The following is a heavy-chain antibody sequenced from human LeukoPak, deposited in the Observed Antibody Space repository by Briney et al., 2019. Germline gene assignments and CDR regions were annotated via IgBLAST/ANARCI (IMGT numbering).Heavy chain of an antibody. CDR1: GGTFSSYA. CDR3: ASNEGAYGSGSLPNYYYGMDV. J-gene: IGHJ6*02. D-gene: IGHD3-10*01. Sequence: GASVKVSCKASGGTFSSYAISWVRQAPGQGLEWMGGIIPIFGTANYAQKFQGRVTITADESTSTAYMELSSLRSEDTAVYYRASNEGAYGSGSLPNYYYGMDVWGQGTTVTVSS. V-gene: IGHV1-69*13. CDR2: IIPIFGTA.